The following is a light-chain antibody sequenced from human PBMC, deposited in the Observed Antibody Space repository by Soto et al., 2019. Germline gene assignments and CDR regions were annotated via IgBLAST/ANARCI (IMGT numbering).Light chain of an antibody. CDR3: QSYDTSLSGFYV. J-gene: IGLJ1*01. CDR2: DNN. CDR1: SPNIGAGYN. Sequence: QSVLTHPPSLSWAPGQRVPISCTGSSPNIGAGYNVHWYQQLPGTTPKLLLYDNNNRPSGVPDRFSGSKSGTSASLAITGLQAEDEADYYCQSYDTSLSGFYVFGTGTKVTVL. V-gene: IGLV1-40*01.